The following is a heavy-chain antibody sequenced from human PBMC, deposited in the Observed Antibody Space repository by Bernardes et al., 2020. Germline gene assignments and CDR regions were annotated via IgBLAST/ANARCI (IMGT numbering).Heavy chain of an antibody. Sequence: GESLNLSCQGSGYNFATYWIGWVRQMPGQGLEWMGMIYPIDSDIRYSPSFQGQVTISADESIGTAYLQWSSLKASDTAMYYCARRDYYDGDGYGYWGQGTLVTVSS. CDR2: IYPIDSDI. CDR3: ARRDYYDGDGYGY. CDR1: GYNFATYW. V-gene: IGHV5-51*01. D-gene: IGHD3-22*01. J-gene: IGHJ4*02.